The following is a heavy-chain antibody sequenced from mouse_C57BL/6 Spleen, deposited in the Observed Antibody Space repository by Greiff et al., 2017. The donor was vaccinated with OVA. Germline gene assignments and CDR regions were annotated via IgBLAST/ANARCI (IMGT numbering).Heavy chain of an antibody. D-gene: IGHD2-1*01. CDR2: INPSSGYT. V-gene: IGHV1-4*01. CDR1: GYTFTSYT. Sequence: QVQLQQSGAELARPGASVKMSCKASGYTFTSYTMHWVKQRPGQGLEWIGYINPSSGYTKYNQKFKDKATLTADKSSSTAYMQLSSLTSEDSAVYYCAREGDPYGNYHVDVWGTGTTVTVSS. CDR3: AREGDPYGNYHVDV. J-gene: IGHJ1*03.